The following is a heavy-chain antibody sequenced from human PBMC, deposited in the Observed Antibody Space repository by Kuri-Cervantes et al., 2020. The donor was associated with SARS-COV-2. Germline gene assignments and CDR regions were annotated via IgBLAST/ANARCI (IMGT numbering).Heavy chain of an antibody. CDR3: ARVGRGGDWYFDL. J-gene: IGHJ2*01. CDR1: GGTFSSYA. V-gene: IGHV1-46*01. Sequence: ASVKVSCKASGGTFSSYAISWVRQAPGQELEWMGIINPSGGSTSYAQKFQGRVTMTRDTSTSTVYMELSSLRSEDTAVYYCARVGRGGDWYFDLWGRGTLVTVSS. CDR2: INPSGGST. D-gene: IGHD2-15*01.